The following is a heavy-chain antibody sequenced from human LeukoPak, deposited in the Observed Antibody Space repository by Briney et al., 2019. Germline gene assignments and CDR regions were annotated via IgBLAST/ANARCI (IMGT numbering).Heavy chain of an antibody. D-gene: IGHD3-10*01. CDR3: ARGRVYFYGSGSRYLDDAFDL. CDR1: GDSISTYY. CDR2: ISYGGNT. V-gene: IGHV4-59*01. Sequence: SETLSLTSTVAGDSISTYYWSWIRQSPGKGLEWVGQISYGGNTKYNPSLRGRVTISADTSKFSLKLTSVPAADTAVYYCARGRVYFYGSGSRYLDDAFDLWGQGTTVTVSS. J-gene: IGHJ3*01.